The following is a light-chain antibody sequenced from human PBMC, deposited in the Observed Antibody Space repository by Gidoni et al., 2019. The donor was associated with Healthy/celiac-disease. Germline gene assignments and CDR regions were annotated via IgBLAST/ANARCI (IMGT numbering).Light chain of an antibody. V-gene: IGKV3-20*01. CDR3: QQYGSSPYT. CDR2: GAS. CDR1: QSVSSSY. Sequence: GTLSLSPGERATLSCRASQSVSSSYLAWYQQKPGQAPRLLIYGASSRATGIPDRFSGSGSGTDFTLTISRLEPEDFAVYYCQQYGSSPYTFGQGTKLEIK. J-gene: IGKJ2*01.